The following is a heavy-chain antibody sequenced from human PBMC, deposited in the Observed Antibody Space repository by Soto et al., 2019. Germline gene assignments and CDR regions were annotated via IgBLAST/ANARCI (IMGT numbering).Heavy chain of an antibody. CDR2: ISSSSSYI. CDR1: GFTFSTYS. J-gene: IGHJ6*02. V-gene: IGHV3-21*01. Sequence: EVQLVESGGGLVKPGGSLRLSCAASGFTFSTYSMNWVRQAPGKGLEWVSSISSSSSYIYYADSVKGRFTISRDNAKNSLYLQMNSLRAEDTAVYYCARVSDYYYGMDVWGQGTTVTVSS. CDR3: ARVSDYYYGMDV.